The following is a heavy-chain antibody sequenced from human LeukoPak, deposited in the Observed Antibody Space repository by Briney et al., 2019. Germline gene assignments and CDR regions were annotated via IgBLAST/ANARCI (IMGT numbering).Heavy chain of an antibody. D-gene: IGHD6-13*01. Sequence: GGSLRLSCAASGFTFSNYVMSWVSQAPGKGLEWVSVISHSGGSTYYADSVKGRFTISRDNSKNTLYLQMSSLRADDTAVYYCARRTYSTDQYYFDYWGQGTLVTVSS. CDR2: ISHSGGST. V-gene: IGHV3-23*01. CDR1: GFTFSNYV. CDR3: ARRTYSTDQYYFDY. J-gene: IGHJ4*02.